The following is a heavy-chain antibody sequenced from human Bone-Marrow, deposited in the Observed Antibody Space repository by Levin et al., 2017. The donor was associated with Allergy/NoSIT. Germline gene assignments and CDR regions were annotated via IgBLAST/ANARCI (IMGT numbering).Heavy chain of an antibody. V-gene: IGHV1-8*01. CDR2: MNPNSGNT. D-gene: IGHD5-24*01. Sequence: GESLKISCKASGYTFTSYDINWVRQATGQGLEWMGWMNPNSGNTGYAQKFQGRVTMTRNTSISTAYMELSSLRSEDTAVYYCARGPRDGVGYFDYWGQGTLVTVSS. CDR3: ARGPRDGVGYFDY. CDR1: GYTFTSYD. J-gene: IGHJ4*02.